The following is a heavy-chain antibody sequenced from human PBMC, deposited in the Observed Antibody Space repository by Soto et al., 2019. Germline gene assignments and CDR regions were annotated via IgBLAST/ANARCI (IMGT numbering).Heavy chain of an antibody. CDR2: INPNIGST. J-gene: IGHJ3*02. V-gene: IGHV1-46*03. CDR1: GYTFTSYY. D-gene: IGHD5-18*01. CDR3: ARPHGYDAFDI. Sequence: ASVKVSCKASGYTFTSYYIHWVRQAPGQGLEWMGIINPNIGSTGYAQKFQGRVTLTRDTSTSTVYMELSSLRSEDTAVYYCARPHGYDAFDIWGQGTMVTVSS.